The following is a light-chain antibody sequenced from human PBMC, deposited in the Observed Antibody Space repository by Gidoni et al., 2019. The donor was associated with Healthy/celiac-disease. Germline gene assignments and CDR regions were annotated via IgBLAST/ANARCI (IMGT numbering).Light chain of an antibody. Sequence: EIVMTKSPATLSVSPGERATLSCRASQSVSSNLAWYQQKPGQAPRLLIDGASTRATGIPARVSGSGSGTEFTLTISSLQSEDFAVYYCQQYNNWPPPYTFGQGTKLEIK. CDR3: QQYNNWPPPYT. V-gene: IGKV3-15*01. J-gene: IGKJ2*01. CDR1: QSVSSN. CDR2: GAS.